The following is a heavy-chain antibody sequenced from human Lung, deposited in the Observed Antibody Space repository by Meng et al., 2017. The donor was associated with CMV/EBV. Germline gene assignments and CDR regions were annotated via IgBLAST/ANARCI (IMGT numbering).Heavy chain of an antibody. CDR1: GFTFSSYT. D-gene: IGHD3-22*01. J-gene: IGHJ4*02. Sequence: GGSLRLXCAASGFTFSSYTMNWVRQAPGKGLEWVSYISNTGSVKHYADSLRGRFTVSRDNAKNSLYLQMTSLRAGDTAVYYCARSLFDSNGPFDYWGQGTVVTVSS. CDR3: ARSLFDSNGPFDY. CDR2: ISNTGSVK. V-gene: IGHV3-48*04.